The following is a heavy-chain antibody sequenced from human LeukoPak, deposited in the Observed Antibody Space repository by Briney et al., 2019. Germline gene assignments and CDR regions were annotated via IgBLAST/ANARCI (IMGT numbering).Heavy chain of an antibody. CDR2: IYYSGST. J-gene: IGHJ4*02. Sequence: SETLSLTCTVSGGSISSYYWSWTRQPPGKGLEWIGYIYYSGSTNYNPSLKSRVTISVDTSKNQFSLKLSSVTAADTAVYYCATTTGDYFDYWGQGTLVTVSS. CDR3: ATTTGDYFDY. CDR1: GGSISSYY. V-gene: IGHV4-59*01. D-gene: IGHD4-17*01.